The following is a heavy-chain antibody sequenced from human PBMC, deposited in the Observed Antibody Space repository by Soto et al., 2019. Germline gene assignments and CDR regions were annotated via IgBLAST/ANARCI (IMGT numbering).Heavy chain of an antibody. CDR2: INPNSGGT. J-gene: IGHJ5*02. V-gene: IGHV1-2*04. CDR1: GYTFTGYY. Sequence: ASVKVSCKASGYTFTGYYMHWVRQAPGQGLEWMGWINPNSGGTNYAQKFQGWVTMTRDTSISTAYMELSRLRSDDTVVYYCARVADGSGSYYDNWFDPWGQGTLVTVSS. CDR3: ARVADGSGSYYDNWFDP. D-gene: IGHD3-10*01.